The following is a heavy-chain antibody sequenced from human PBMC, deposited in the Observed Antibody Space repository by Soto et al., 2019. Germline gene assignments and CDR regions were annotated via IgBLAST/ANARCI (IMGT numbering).Heavy chain of an antibody. CDR2: IFHSGST. Sequence: QMQLRESGPGRVKPSQTLSLTCTVSGGSISSADYYWTWIRQPPGKGLEWIGYIFHSGSTSDNPSLKSRVTISVDTSKNQFSLRLSSVTAADTAVYYCARGSGDYDSSGYTFDYWGQGTLVTVSS. J-gene: IGHJ4*02. CDR3: ARGSGDYDSSGYTFDY. CDR1: GGSISSADYY. V-gene: IGHV4-30-4*01. D-gene: IGHD3-22*01.